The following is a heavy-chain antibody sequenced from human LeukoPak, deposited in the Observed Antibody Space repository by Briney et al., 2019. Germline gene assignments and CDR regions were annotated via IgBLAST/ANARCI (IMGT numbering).Heavy chain of an antibody. Sequence: GGSLRLSCAASGFTFSSYWMSWVRRAPGKGLEWVANIKQDGSEKYYVDSVKGRFTISRDNAKNSLYLQMNSLRAEDTAVYYCARDDCSSISCYHNWFDPWGQGTLVTVSS. CDR2: IKQDGSEK. J-gene: IGHJ5*02. CDR1: GFTFSSYW. V-gene: IGHV3-7*01. CDR3: ARDDCSSISCYHNWFDP. D-gene: IGHD2-2*01.